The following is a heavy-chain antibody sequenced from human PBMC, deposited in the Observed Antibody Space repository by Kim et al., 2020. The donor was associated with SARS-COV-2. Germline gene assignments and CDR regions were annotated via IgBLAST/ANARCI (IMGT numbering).Heavy chain of an antibody. V-gene: IGHV3-7*01. D-gene: IGHD2-2*01. J-gene: IGHJ3*02. CDR2: IKQDGSEK. CDR3: ASSYCSSTSCYPLMLFDI. CDR1: GFTFSSYW. Sequence: GGSLRLSCAASGFTFSSYWMSWVRQAPGKGLEWVANIKQDGSEKYYVDSVKGRFTISRDNAKNSLYLQMNSLRAEDTAVYYCASSYCSSTSCYPLMLFDIWGQGTMVTVSS.